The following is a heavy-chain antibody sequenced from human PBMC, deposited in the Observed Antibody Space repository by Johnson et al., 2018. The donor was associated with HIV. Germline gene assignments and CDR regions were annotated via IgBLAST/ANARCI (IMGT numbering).Heavy chain of an antibody. V-gene: IGHV3-30*02. Sequence: QMLLVESGGGVVQPGGSLRLSCAASGFTFSSYGMHWVRQVSGKGLEWVAFIRYDGSNKYYGDSVKGNFTISRDNSKNTLYLQMGSLRAEDTAVYYCAKSQDSSAYDYDFDIWGQGTMVTVSS. J-gene: IGHJ3*02. CDR1: GFTFSSYG. CDR2: IRYDGSNK. CDR3: AKSQDSSAYDYDFDI. D-gene: IGHD3-22*01.